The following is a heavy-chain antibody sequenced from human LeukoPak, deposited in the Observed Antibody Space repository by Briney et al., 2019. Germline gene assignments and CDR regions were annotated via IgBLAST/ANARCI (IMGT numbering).Heavy chain of an antibody. Sequence: ASVKVSCKASGYTFTSYDINWVRQATGQGLEWMGWVNPNSGNTGYAQKFQGRVTITRNTSISTAYMELSSLRSEDTAVYYCARSRAGDRRITIFGVVPHLTSNWFDPWGQGTLVTVSS. CDR3: ARSRAGDRRITIFGVVPHLTSNWFDP. V-gene: IGHV1-8*03. D-gene: IGHD3-3*01. CDR2: VNPNSGNT. CDR1: GYTFTSYD. J-gene: IGHJ5*02.